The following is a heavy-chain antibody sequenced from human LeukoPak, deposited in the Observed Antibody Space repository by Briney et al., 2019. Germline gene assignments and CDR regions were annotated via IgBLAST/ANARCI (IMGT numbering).Heavy chain of an antibody. D-gene: IGHD5-18*01. J-gene: IGHJ4*02. CDR2: IYSGGST. CDR3: ARGRDADTAVTQFDY. CDR1: GFTVSSNY. V-gene: IGHV3-53*01. Sequence: GGSLRLSCAASGFTVSSNYMSWVRQAPGKGLEWVSVIYSGGSTYYADSVKGRFTISRDNAKNSLYLQMNSLRAEDTALYYCARGRDADTAVTQFDYWGQGTLVTVSS.